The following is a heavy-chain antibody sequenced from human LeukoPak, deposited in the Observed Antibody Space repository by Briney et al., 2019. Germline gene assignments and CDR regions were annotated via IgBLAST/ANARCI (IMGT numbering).Heavy chain of an antibody. D-gene: IGHD6-13*01. Sequence: PGGSLRLSCAASGFTFSSYSVNWVRQAPGKGLEWVSSISSSSSYIYYADSVKGRFTISRDKAKNSLYLQMNSLRAEDTAVYYCARVVAAADSLPYDYWGQGTLVTVSS. J-gene: IGHJ4*02. V-gene: IGHV3-21*01. CDR3: ARVVAAADSLPYDY. CDR1: GFTFSSYS. CDR2: ISSSSSYI.